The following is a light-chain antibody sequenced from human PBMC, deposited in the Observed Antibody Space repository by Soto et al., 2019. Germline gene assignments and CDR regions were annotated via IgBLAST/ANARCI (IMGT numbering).Light chain of an antibody. CDR1: QSVSSSY. Sequence: EIVLTQSPVTLSLSPGERATLSCGASQSVSSSYLAWYQQRPGLAPRLLIYDASSRATGIPDRFSGAGSGTDFTLTISRLEPEDFALYYCQQHDILPITFGQGTRLEIK. CDR3: QQHDILPIT. J-gene: IGKJ5*01. V-gene: IGKV3D-20*01. CDR2: DAS.